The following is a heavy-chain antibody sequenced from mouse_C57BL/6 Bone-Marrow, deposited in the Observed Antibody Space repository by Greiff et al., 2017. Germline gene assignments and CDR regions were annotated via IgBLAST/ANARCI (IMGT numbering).Heavy chain of an antibody. CDR1: GYTFRSYG. Sequence: QVQLQQSGAELARPGASVKLSCKASGYTFRSYGISWVKQRTGQGLEWIGEIYPRSGNTYYNEKFKGKATITADKSSSTAYMELRSLTSEDSAVYFCARSSYCDGSSLMDYWGQGTSVTVSS. V-gene: IGHV1-81*01. CDR2: IYPRSGNT. J-gene: IGHJ4*01. CDR3: ARSSYCDGSSLMDY. D-gene: IGHD1-1*01.